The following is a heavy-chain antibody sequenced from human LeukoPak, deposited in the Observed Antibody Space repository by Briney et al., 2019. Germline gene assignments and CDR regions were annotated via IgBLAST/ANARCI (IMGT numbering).Heavy chain of an antibody. Sequence: GGSLRLSCAASGFTFSSYWMHWVRQAPGKGLVWVSRINSDGSSTSYADSVKGRFTISRDNAKNTLYLQMNSLRAEDTAVYCCARPQGSYYDVSAFDIWGQGTMVTVSS. J-gene: IGHJ3*02. CDR1: GFTFSSYW. D-gene: IGHD1-26*01. V-gene: IGHV3-74*01. CDR3: ARPQGSYYDVSAFDI. CDR2: INSDGSST.